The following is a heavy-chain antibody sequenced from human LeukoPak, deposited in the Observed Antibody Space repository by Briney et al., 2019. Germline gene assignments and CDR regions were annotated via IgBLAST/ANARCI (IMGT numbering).Heavy chain of an antibody. J-gene: IGHJ2*01. D-gene: IGHD6-19*01. CDR3: AKSQWLVDRRLYWYFDL. Sequence: GGSRRLSCAASGFTFSSYAMSWVRQAPGKGLEWVSAISGSGGSTYYADSVKGRFTISRDNSKNTLYLQMNSLRAEDTAVYYCAKSQWLVDRRLYWYFDLWGRGTLVTVSS. V-gene: IGHV3-23*01. CDR1: GFTFSSYA. CDR2: ISGSGGST.